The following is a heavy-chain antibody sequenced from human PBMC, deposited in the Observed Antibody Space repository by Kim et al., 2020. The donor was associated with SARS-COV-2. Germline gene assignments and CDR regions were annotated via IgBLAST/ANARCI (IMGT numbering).Heavy chain of an antibody. D-gene: IGHD2-21*01. Sequence: ASVKVSCKASGYTFTSYSINWVRQAPGQGLEWMGWINTNTGNPTYAQGLTGRFVFSLDTSVSTAYLQISSLKAEDTAVYYCARDLLWPYLNWFDPWGQGTLVTVSS. CDR2: INTNTGNP. CDR1: GYTFTSYS. V-gene: IGHV7-4-1*02. CDR3: ARDLLWPYLNWFDP. J-gene: IGHJ5*02.